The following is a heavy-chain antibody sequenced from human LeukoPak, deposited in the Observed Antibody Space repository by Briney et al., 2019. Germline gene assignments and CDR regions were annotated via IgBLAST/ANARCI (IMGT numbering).Heavy chain of an antibody. J-gene: IGHJ3*02. CDR1: GFTFSSYA. CDR3: AKVHYTGDAFDI. D-gene: IGHD3-3*01. V-gene: IGHV3-30*02. CDR2: IRYDGSNK. Sequence: PGGSLRLSCAASGFTFSSYAMHWVRQAPGKGLEWVAFIRYDGSNKYYADSVKGRFTISRDNSKNTLYLQMNSLRAEDTAVYYCAKVHYTGDAFDIWGQGTMVTVSS.